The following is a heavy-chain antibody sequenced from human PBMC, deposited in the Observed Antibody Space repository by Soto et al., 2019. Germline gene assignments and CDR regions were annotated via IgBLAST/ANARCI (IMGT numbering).Heavy chain of an antibody. Sequence: QVQLQESGPGLVKPSETLSLTCAVSGGSISSNYCSWIRQPPGKGLEWIGYIYYSGSTNYNPSLKRRVTISVDTSKNQFSLKLSSVTAADTAVYYCASGRDGYNYDWGQGTLVTVSS. D-gene: IGHD5-12*01. CDR2: IYYSGST. J-gene: IGHJ4*02. CDR1: GGSISSNY. CDR3: ASGRDGYNYD. V-gene: IGHV4-59*01.